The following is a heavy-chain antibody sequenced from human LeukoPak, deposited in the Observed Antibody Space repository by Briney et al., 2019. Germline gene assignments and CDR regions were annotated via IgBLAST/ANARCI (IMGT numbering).Heavy chain of an antibody. V-gene: IGHV3-30*02. J-gene: IGHJ4*02. CDR3: ARVFRGYYFDY. CDR1: GFIFSSYD. Sequence: GGSLRLSCVASGFIFSSYDIHWVRQAPGKGREGVALIRFDGSNGNYTDSVKGRFTISRDNSNNTLYLHMSSLRTEDTAVYYCARVFRGYYFDYWGQGTLVTVSS. CDR2: IRFDGSNG. D-gene: IGHD2-15*01.